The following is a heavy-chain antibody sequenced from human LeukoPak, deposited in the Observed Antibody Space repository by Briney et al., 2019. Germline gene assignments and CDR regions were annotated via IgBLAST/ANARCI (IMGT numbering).Heavy chain of an antibody. D-gene: IGHD6-13*01. J-gene: IGHJ4*02. CDR1: GDSISYFY. CDR3: ARGIAAAGTFDY. V-gene: IGHV4-4*07. CDR2: ISSSGST. Sequence: SETLSLTCSVSGDSISYFYWSWIRQAAGKGLEWIGRISSSGSTDYNASLKSRVTMSVDTSKNQLSLKVISVTAADTAVYYCARGIAAAGTFDYWGQGTLVTVSS.